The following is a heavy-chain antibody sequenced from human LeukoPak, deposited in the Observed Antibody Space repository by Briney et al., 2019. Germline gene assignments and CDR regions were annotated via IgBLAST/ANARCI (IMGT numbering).Heavy chain of an antibody. Sequence: SETLSLTCTVSGGSISSGDYYWSWIRQPPGKGLEWIGYIYYSGSTYYNPSLKSRVTISVDTSKNQFSLKLGSVTAADTAVYYCASNVDTAMDFDYWGQGTLVTVSS. J-gene: IGHJ4*02. CDR1: GGSISSGDYY. CDR2: IYYSGST. CDR3: ASNVDTAMDFDY. V-gene: IGHV4-30-4*08. D-gene: IGHD5-18*01.